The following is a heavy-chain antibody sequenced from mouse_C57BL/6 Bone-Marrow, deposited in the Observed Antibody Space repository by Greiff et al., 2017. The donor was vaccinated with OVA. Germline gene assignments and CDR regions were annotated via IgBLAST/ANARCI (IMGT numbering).Heavy chain of an antibody. J-gene: IGHJ2*01. CDR2: IYPGGGYT. CDR3: ARITTVVFDD. D-gene: IGHD1-1*01. Sequence: QVQLQQSGAELVRPGTSVKMSCKASGYTFTNYWIGWAKQRPGHGLEWIGDIYPGGGYTNYNEKFKGKATLTADKSSSTAYMQFSSLTSEDSAIYYCARITTVVFDDWGQGTTLTVSS. CDR1: GYTFTNYW. V-gene: IGHV1-63*01.